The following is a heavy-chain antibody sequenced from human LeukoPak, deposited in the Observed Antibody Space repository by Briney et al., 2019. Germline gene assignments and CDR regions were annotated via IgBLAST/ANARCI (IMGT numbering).Heavy chain of an antibody. CDR1: GFTFSSYA. V-gene: IGHV3-23*01. J-gene: IGHJ4*02. CDR2: ISGSGGST. CDR3: AKGLYYYDSSGYSDY. Sequence: GGSLRLSCADSGFTFSSYAMSWVRQAPGKGLEWVSAISGSGGSTYYADSVKGRFTISRDNSKNTLYLQMNSLRAEDTAVYYCAKGLYYYDSSGYSDYWGQGTLVTVSS. D-gene: IGHD3-22*01.